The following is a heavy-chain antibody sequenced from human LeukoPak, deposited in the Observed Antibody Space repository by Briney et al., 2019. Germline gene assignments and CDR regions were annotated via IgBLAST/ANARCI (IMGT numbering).Heavy chain of an antibody. D-gene: IGHD2-15*01. Sequence: ASVKVSCKASGYTFTGYYLHWVRQAPGQGLEWMGWINPNSGGTNYAQKFQGRVTMTRGTSIRTAYMELSRLRSDDTAVYYCARGAVVATLGWFDPWGQGTLVTVSS. CDR2: INPNSGGT. J-gene: IGHJ5*02. V-gene: IGHV1-2*02. CDR3: ARGAVVATLGWFDP. CDR1: GYTFTGYY.